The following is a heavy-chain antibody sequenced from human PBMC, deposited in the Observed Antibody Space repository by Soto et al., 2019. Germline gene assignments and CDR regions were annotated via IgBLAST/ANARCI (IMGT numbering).Heavy chain of an antibody. CDR3: ARLIGATFIGNYYYGMDV. D-gene: IGHD1-26*01. J-gene: IGHJ6*02. V-gene: IGHV5-51*01. CDR2: IYPGDSDT. Sequence: CKGSGYSFTSYWIGWVRQMPGKGLEWVGIIYPGDSDTRYSPSFQGQVTISADKSISTAYLQWSSLKASDTAMYYCARLIGATFIGNYYYGMDVWGQGTTVTVSS. CDR1: GYSFTSYW.